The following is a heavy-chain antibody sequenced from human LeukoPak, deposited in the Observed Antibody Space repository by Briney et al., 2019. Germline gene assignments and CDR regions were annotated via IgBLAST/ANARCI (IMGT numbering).Heavy chain of an antibody. CDR2: IYSGGST. V-gene: IGHV3-53*01. CDR3: ARDIAYCGGDCYSDY. Sequence: GGSLRLSCAASGFTVSNNYMSWVRQAPGKGLEWVSVIYSGGSTYYADSVKGRFTISRDNSKNTLYLQMNSLRAEDTAVYYCARDIAYCGGDCYSDYWGQGTLVTVSS. CDR1: GFTVSNNY. J-gene: IGHJ4*02. D-gene: IGHD2-21*02.